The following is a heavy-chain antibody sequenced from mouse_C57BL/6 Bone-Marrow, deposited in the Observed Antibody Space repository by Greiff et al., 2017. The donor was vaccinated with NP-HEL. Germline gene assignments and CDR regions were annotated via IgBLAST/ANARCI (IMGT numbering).Heavy chain of an antibody. V-gene: IGHV1-5*01. CDR2: IYPGNSDT. Sequence: EVKVEESGTVLARPGASVKMSCKTSGYTFTSYWMHWVKQRPGQGLEWIGAIYPGNSDTSYNQKFKGKAKLTAVTSASTAYMELSSLTNEDSAVYYCTRSHVYGDWYFDVWGTGTTVTVSS. D-gene: IGHD1-1*01. CDR1: GYTFTSYW. J-gene: IGHJ1*03. CDR3: TRSHVYGDWYFDV.